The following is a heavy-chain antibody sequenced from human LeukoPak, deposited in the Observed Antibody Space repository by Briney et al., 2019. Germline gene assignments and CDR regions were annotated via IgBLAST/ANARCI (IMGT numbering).Heavy chain of an antibody. Sequence: GGSLRLSCAASGFTFNNAWMSWVCQAPGKGLVWVSRINSDGSSTSYADSVKGRFTISRDNAKNTLYLQMNSLRAEDTAVYYCARLVEMATMNWGQGTLVTVSS. CDR2: INSDGSST. D-gene: IGHD5-24*01. J-gene: IGHJ4*02. V-gene: IGHV3-74*01. CDR3: ARLVEMATMN. CDR1: GFTFNNAW.